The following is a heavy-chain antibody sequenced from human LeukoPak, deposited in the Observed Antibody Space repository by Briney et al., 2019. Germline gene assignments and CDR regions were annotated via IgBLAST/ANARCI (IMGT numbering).Heavy chain of an antibody. J-gene: IGHJ3*02. D-gene: IGHD2-21*02. CDR2: IYYSGST. CDR3: ARRVVVTATSLDAFDI. Sequence: PSETLSLTCTVSGGSISSYYWSWIRQPPGKGLEWIGYIYYSGSTNYNPSFKSRVTISVDTSKNQFSLKLSSVTAADTAVYYCARRVVVTATSLDAFDIWGQGTMVTVSS. V-gene: IGHV4-59*08. CDR1: GGSISSYY.